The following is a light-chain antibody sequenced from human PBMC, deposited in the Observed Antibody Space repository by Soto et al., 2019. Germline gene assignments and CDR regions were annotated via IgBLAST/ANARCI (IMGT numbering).Light chain of an antibody. J-gene: IGKJ5*01. CDR2: AAS. Sequence: DLQMTQSPSSLSASVGDRVTITCRASQSISSYLNWYQQKPGKAPKLLIYAASSLQSGVPSSFSGRGSGTDFALTIRSLQPEDFATYYCQQSYSTLITFGQGPRLEIK. CDR1: QSISSY. V-gene: IGKV1-39*01. CDR3: QQSYSTLIT.